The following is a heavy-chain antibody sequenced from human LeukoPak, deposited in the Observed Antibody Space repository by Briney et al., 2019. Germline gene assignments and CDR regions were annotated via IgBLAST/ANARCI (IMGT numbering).Heavy chain of an antibody. V-gene: IGHV3-23*01. CDR1: GFTFSSYA. D-gene: IGHD2-21*02. CDR2: ISGSGGST. Sequence: GGSLRLSCAASGFTFSSYAMSWVRQAPGKGLEWVSAISGSGGSTYYADSVKGRFTISRDNSKNTLYLQMNSLRAEDTAVYYCAKRGTASYYYYYGMDVWGQGTTVTVSS. J-gene: IGHJ6*02. CDR3: AKRGTASYYYYYGMDV.